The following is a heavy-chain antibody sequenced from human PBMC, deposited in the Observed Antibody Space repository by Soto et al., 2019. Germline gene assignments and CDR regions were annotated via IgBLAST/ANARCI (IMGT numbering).Heavy chain of an antibody. Sequence: QVQLVQSGDEVKKPGASVKVSCKASGYIFVNYGIALARQAPGQGLEWMGWISPYTGNTHSASKVQGRLTMTTDTSPSTAYMDLGSLTSDDTAVYYCVMVDNYVPPTPQDVWGQGTTVTVAS. CDR3: VMVDNYVPPTPQDV. CDR1: GYIFVNYG. J-gene: IGHJ6*02. V-gene: IGHV1-18*01. CDR2: ISPYTGNT. D-gene: IGHD3-16*01.